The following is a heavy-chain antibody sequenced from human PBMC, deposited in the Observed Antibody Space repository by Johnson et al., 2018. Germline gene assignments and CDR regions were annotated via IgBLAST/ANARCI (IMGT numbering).Heavy chain of an antibody. CDR1: GFTFSSYG. V-gene: IGHV3-30*18. CDR2: ISYDGSIK. D-gene: IGHD4-17*01. J-gene: IGHJ3*02. Sequence: QVQLQESGGGVVQPGRSLRLSCAASGFTFSSYGMHWVRQAPGKGLEWVAVISYDGSIKYYADSVKGRFTISRDNSKNTLYLQMNSLRAEDTAGYYCAKDTDTDDAFDIWGQGTMVTVSS. CDR3: AKDTDTDDAFDI.